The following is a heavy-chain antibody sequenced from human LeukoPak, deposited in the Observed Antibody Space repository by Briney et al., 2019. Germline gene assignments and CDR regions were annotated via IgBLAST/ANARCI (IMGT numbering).Heavy chain of an antibody. V-gene: IGHV3-30*18. Sequence: QPGGSLRLSCAASGFTFSSYGMHWVRQAPGKGLEWVAVISYDGSNKYYADSVKGRFTISGDNSKNTLYLQMNSLRAEDTAVYYCAKDRPPATNWGQGTLVTVSS. J-gene: IGHJ4*02. CDR1: GFTFSSYG. CDR2: ISYDGSNK. CDR3: AKDRPPATN.